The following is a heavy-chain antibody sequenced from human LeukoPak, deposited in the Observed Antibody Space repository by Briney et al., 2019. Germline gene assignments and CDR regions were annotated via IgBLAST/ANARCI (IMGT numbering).Heavy chain of an antibody. CDR3: ARDRDTAMVHPAFDI. V-gene: IGHV1-69*04. D-gene: IGHD5-18*01. Sequence: SVKVSCKASGYTFTSYGISWVRQAPGQGLEWMGRIIPILGIANYAQKFQGRVTITADKSTSTAYMELSSLRSEDTAVYYCARDRDTAMVHPAFDIWGQGTMVTVSS. CDR2: IIPILGIA. CDR1: GYTFTSYG. J-gene: IGHJ3*02.